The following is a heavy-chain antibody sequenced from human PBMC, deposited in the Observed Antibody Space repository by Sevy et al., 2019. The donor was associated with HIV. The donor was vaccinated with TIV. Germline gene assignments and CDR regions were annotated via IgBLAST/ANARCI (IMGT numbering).Heavy chain of an antibody. CDR3: AKEHDNSWFDP. CDR2: ITGSGSST. V-gene: IGHV3-23*01. J-gene: IGHJ5*02. CDR1: GFTFNFYA. D-gene: IGHD3-9*01. Sequence: GGSLRLSCAASGFTFNFYAMTWVRQAPGKGLEWVSSITGSGSSTYYADSVKGRLTIARDNFKNTLYLQMNSLRAEDTAVYYCAKEHDNSWFDPWGQGTLVTVSS.